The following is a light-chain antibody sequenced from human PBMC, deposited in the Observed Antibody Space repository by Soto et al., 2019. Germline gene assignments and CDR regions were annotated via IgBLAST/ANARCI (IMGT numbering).Light chain of an antibody. Sequence: EIVMTQSPATLSVSPGESATRSCRASQSISGNLAWYQQKPGLAPRLLIYHTSTWATGVPARFSGSGSGTEFSLTISSLQSEDSAVYYCQRYDNWPLTFGGGTKVDIK. CDR3: QRYDNWPLT. CDR2: HTS. V-gene: IGKV3-15*01. CDR1: QSISGN. J-gene: IGKJ4*01.